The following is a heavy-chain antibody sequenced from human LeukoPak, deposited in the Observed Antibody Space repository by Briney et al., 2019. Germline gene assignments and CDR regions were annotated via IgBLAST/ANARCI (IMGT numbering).Heavy chain of an antibody. CDR2: IGTAGDT. D-gene: IGHD6-19*01. CDR1: GFTFSSYD. V-gene: IGHV3-13*01. Sequence: GGSLRLSCAASGFTFSSYDMHWVRQATGKGLEWVSAIGTAGDTYYPGSVKGRFTISRENAKNSLYLQMNSLRAGDTAVYYCARGAPKSAVAGPYFDYWGQGTLVTVSS. J-gene: IGHJ4*02. CDR3: ARGAPKSAVAGPYFDY.